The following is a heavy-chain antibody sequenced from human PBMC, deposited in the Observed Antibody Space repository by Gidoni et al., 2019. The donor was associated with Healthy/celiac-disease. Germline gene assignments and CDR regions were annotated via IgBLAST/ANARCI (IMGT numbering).Heavy chain of an antibody. D-gene: IGHD2-15*01. CDR3: ARDEEYCSGGSCYPSCMDV. CDR2: INPSGGST. CDR1: GYTFTSYY. V-gene: IGHV1-46*01. J-gene: IGHJ6*02. Sequence: QVQLVQSGAEVKKPGASVKVSCKASGYTFTSYYMHWVRQAPGQGLEWMGIINPSGGSTSYAQKFQGRVTMTRDTSTSTVYMELSSLRSEDTAVYYCARDEEYCSGGSCYPSCMDVWGQGTTVTVSS.